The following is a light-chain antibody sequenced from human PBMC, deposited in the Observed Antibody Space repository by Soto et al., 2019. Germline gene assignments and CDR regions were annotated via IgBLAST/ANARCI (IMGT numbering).Light chain of an antibody. J-gene: IGLJ1*01. CDR1: TSDIGAGFD. Sequence: QSVLTQPPSVSGAPGQRVTISCTGSTSDIGAGFDVHWYQQLPGKAPKLLIYGNTNRPSGVPDRFSGSKSGPSASLAITGLQAEDEADYYCQSYDSSLSGNYVFGTGTKVTVL. CDR2: GNT. V-gene: IGLV1-40*01. CDR3: QSYDSSLSGNYV.